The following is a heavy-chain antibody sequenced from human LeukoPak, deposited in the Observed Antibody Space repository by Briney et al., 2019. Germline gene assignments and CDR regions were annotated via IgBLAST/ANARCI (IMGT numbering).Heavy chain of an antibody. V-gene: IGHV4-59*08. CDR1: GGSISSRY. CDR3: ARWQYTISSGWFDP. CDR2: IYYSGGT. J-gene: IGHJ5*02. Sequence: SETLSLTCTLSGGSISSRYWSWIRQPLGKGLEWIGSIYYSGGTNYNPSLQGRVSISVVTSKIQFSLKLSSVTAADTAVYYCARWQYTISSGWFDPWGQGTLVTVSS. D-gene: IGHD6-6*01.